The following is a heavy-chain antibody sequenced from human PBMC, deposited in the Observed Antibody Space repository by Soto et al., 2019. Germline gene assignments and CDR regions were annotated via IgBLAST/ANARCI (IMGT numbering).Heavy chain of an antibody. Sequence: SETLSLTCAVSGYSVSRGYYWGWIRQPPGKGLECIGTIYHTGSTYYNPSLKSRVTISVDTSKNQFSLKLSSVTAADTAVYYFARVIVVVTDTHWFDPCGQAPLVTVS. D-gene: IGHD2-15*01. J-gene: IGHJ5*02. CDR1: GYSVSRGYY. V-gene: IGHV4-38-2*01. CDR2: IYHTGST. CDR3: ARVIVVVTDTHWFDP.